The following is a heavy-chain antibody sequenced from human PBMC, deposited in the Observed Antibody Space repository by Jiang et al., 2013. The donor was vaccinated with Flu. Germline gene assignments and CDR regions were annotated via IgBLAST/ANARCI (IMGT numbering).Heavy chain of an antibody. J-gene: IGHJ2*01. CDR1: GFSLSTSGMR. CDR2: IDWDDDK. D-gene: IGHD3-22*01. CDR3: ARATYYYDSSGYPYWYFDL. V-gene: IGHV2-70*04. Sequence: KPTQTLTLTCTFSGFSLSTSGMRVSWIRQPPGKALEWLARIDWDDDKFYSTSLKTRLTISKDTSKNQVVLTMTNMDPVDTATYYCARATYYYDSSGYPYWYFDLWGRGTLVTVSS.